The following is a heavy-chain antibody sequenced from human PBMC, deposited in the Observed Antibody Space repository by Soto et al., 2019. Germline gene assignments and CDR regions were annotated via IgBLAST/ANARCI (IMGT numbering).Heavy chain of an antibody. D-gene: IGHD1-26*01. CDR1: GYTFSDYY. J-gene: IGHJ6*02. CDR2: ISPRSGSA. V-gene: IGHV1-2*02. CDR3: ARGPYYCQVYGMAV. Sequence: ASVKISCKDSGYTFSDYYIHWVRQAPGQGLEWMGWISPRSGSANFAQRFQGRVSMTRDTSITTAYMELRRLKSDDTAVYYCARGPYYCQVYGMAVWGQGTTVSVS.